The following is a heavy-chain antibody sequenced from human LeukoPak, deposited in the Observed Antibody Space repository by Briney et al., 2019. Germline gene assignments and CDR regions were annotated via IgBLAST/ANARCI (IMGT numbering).Heavy chain of an antibody. CDR3: ASLRDGYNYFVDY. Sequence: GGSLRLSCAASGFTFSNYRMNWVRQAPGKGLEWVSSISSSSIYIYYADSLKGRFTISRGNAKNSLYLQMNSLRAEDTAVYYCASLRDGYNYFVDYWGQGTLVTVSS. J-gene: IGHJ4*02. D-gene: IGHD5-24*01. V-gene: IGHV3-21*04. CDR1: GFTFSNYR. CDR2: ISSSSIYI.